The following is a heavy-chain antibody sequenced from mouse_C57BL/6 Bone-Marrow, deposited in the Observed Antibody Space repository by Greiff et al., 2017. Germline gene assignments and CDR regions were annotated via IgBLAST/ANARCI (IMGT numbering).Heavy chain of an antibody. J-gene: IGHJ3*01. CDR3: ARGDYAYEGAWLAY. D-gene: IGHD2-14*01. V-gene: IGHV5-17*01. CDR1: GFTFSDYG. Sequence: EVKVVESGGGLVKPGGSLKLSCAASGFTFSDYGMHWVRQAPAKGLKWVAYISSGSSTIYYTDTVKGRFTISRANAKNTLFLQMTSLRTEDTAVSYCARGDYAYEGAWLAYWGQGTLVTVSA. CDR2: ISSGSSTI.